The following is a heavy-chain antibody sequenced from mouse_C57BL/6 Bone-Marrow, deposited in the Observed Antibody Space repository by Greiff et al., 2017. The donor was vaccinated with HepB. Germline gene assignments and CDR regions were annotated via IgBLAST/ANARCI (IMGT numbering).Heavy chain of an antibody. J-gene: IGHJ2*01. D-gene: IGHD3-3*01. V-gene: IGHV5-6*02. Sequence: DVKLQESGGDLVKPGGSLKLSCAASGFTFSSYGMSWVRQTPDKRLEWVATISSGGSYTYYPDSVKGRFTISRDNAKNTLYLQMSSLKSEDTAMYYCASWDRGYWGQGTTLTVSS. CDR3: ASWDRGY. CDR1: GFTFSSYG. CDR2: ISSGGSYT.